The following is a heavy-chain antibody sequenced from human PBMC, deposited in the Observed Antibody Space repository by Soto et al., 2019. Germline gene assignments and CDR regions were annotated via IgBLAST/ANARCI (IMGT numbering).Heavy chain of an antibody. CDR3: ARGWGRIFDY. D-gene: IGHD7-27*01. Sequence: QVQLQQWGAGLLKPSETLSLTCAVYGGSFSGYYWNWIRQPPGKGLEWIGEINHSGGTNNNPSLKSRVTISVDTSKNQFSLKLSSVTAADTAVYYCARGWGRIFDYWGQGTLVTVSS. CDR1: GGSFSGYY. J-gene: IGHJ4*02. CDR2: INHSGGT. V-gene: IGHV4-34*01.